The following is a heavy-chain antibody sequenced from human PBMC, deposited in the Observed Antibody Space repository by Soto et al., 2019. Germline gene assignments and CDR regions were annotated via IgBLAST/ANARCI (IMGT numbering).Heavy chain of an antibody. CDR3: ARGKPPYYYYYGMDV. CDR2: IYYSGST. Sequence: QVQLQESGPGLVKPSETLSLTCTVSGGSISSYYWSWIRQPPGKGLEWIGYIYYSGSTNYNPSLKSRVTISVDTSTNQVSLKLSSVTAADTAVYYCARGKPPYYYYYGMDVWGQGTTVTVSS. J-gene: IGHJ6*02. V-gene: IGHV4-59*01. CDR1: GGSISSYY.